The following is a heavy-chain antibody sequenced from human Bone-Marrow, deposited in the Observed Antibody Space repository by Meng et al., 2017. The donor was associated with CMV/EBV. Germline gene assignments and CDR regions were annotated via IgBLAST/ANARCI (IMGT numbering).Heavy chain of an antibody. D-gene: IGHD6-13*01. CDR2: ISSSSSYI. V-gene: IGHV3-21*01. CDR3: ARKAYSRGFDY. Sequence: GEPLKISCAASGFTFSSYSMNWVRQAPGKGLEWVSSISSSSSYIYYADSVEGRFTISRDNAKNSLYLQMNSLRAEDTAVYYCARKAYSRGFDYWGQGALVSVSS. J-gene: IGHJ4*02. CDR1: GFTFSSYS.